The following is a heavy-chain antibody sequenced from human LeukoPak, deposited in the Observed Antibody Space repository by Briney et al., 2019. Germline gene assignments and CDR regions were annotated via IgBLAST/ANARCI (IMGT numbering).Heavy chain of an antibody. J-gene: IGHJ4*02. CDR3: VKEGGEAGSYYYGAQGH. CDR2: TSFDGSNK. Sequence: PGGSLRLSCAASGFTFSSYGMHWVRQAPGKGLEWVAVTSFDGSNKYYADSVKGRFTISRDNSKNTLYLQMNSLRAEDTAVYYCVKEGGEAGSYYYGAQGHWGQGTLVTVSS. D-gene: IGHD3-10*01. CDR1: GFTFSSYG. V-gene: IGHV3-30*18.